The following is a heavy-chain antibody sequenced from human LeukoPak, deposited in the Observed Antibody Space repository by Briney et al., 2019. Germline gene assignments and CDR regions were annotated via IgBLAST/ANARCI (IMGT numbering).Heavy chain of an antibody. CDR2: ISSSSSYI. V-gene: IGHV3-21*01. CDR1: GFTFSSYS. CDR3: ARDFRFFHNYYYYYYMDV. D-gene: IGHD3-3*01. Sequence: PGGSLRLSCAASGFTFSSYSMNWVRQAPGKGLEWVSSISSSSSYINYADSVKGRFTISRDNAKNSLYLQMNSLRAEDTAVYYCARDFRFFHNYYYYYYMDVWGKGTTVTVSS. J-gene: IGHJ6*03.